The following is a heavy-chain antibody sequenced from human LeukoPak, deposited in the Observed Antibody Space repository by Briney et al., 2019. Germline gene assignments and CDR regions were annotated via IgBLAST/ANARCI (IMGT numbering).Heavy chain of an antibody. CDR3: ASRGPNSSSSHHFDY. V-gene: IGHV4-34*01. D-gene: IGHD6-6*01. Sequence: EPSETLSLTCAVYGGSFSDYYWSWIRQPPGKGLEWIGEINHSGSTNYNPSLKSRVTISVDTSKNQFSLKLSSVTAADTAVYYCASRGPNSSSSHHFDYWGQGTLVTVSS. J-gene: IGHJ4*02. CDR1: GGSFSDYY. CDR2: INHSGST.